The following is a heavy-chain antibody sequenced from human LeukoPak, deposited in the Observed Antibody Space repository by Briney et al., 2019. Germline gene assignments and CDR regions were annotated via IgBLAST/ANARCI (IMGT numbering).Heavy chain of an antibody. J-gene: IGHJ4*02. CDR3: ARGYYDFWSGSYDY. CDR2: IIPIFGTA. V-gene: IGHV1-69*13. Sequence: ASVKVSCKASGGTFSSYAISWVRQAPGQGLEWMGGIIPIFGTANYAQKFQGRVTISADESTSTAYMELSSLRSEDTAVYYCARGYYDFWSGSYDYWGQGTLVTVSS. CDR1: GGTFSSYA. D-gene: IGHD3-3*01.